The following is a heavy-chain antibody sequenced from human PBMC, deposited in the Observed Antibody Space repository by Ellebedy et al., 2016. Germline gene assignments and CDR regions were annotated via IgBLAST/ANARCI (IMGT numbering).Heavy chain of an antibody. CDR3: ATLTIPGGSDF. CDR1: GDSINSGAYY. J-gene: IGHJ4*02. Sequence: SETLSLXCTVSGDSINSGAYYWSWIRQPAGKGLEWIGRISTSGNTIYNPSLKSRVTMSVDTSKNHFSLELTSVTAADTAVYYCATLTIPGGSDFWGLGTLVTVSS. V-gene: IGHV4-61*02. D-gene: IGHD3-3*01. CDR2: ISTSGNT.